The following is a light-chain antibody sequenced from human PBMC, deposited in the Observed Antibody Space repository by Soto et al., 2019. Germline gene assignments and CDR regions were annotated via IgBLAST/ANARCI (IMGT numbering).Light chain of an antibody. V-gene: IGKV3-20*01. J-gene: IGKJ5*01. CDR2: AAA. CDR1: RSVTGDY. Sequence: EIVLTQSPGTQSLSPGERATLSCRASRSVTGDYVAWYQQTPGQAPRLLIYAAATRATGIPERFSGSGSGTDFTLTISRLEPEDFAVYCCQQYGSSPPTFGQGTRLEIK. CDR3: QQYGSSPPT.